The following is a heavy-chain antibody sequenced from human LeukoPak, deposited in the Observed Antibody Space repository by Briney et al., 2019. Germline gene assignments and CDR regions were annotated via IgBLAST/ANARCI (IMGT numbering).Heavy chain of an antibody. J-gene: IGHJ4*02. CDR3: AKVIWFGELFFDY. Sequence: GGSLRLSCAASGFTFSSYAMSWVRQAPGKGLEWVSAIRDSGSSTYYADSVKGRFTISRDNSKNTLYLQMNSLRAEDTAVYYCAKVIWFGELFFDYWGQGTLVTVSS. V-gene: IGHV3-23*01. D-gene: IGHD3-10*01. CDR2: IRDSGSST. CDR1: GFTFSSYA.